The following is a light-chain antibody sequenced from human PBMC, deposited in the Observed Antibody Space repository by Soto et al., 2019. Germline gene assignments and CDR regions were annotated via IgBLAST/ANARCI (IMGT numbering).Light chain of an antibody. CDR3: QQYNNWPPWT. J-gene: IGKJ1*01. Sequence: EIVMTQSPATLSVSPGERATLSCRARQSVSSNLAWYQQKPGQAPRLLIYRASTRATGIPARFSGSGSGTEFTLTISSLQSEDFAVYYCQQYNNWPPWTFGQGTKVEIK. CDR1: QSVSSN. CDR2: RAS. V-gene: IGKV3-15*01.